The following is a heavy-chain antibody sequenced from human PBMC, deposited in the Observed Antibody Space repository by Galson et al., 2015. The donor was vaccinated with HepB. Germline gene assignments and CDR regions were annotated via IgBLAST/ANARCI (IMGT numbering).Heavy chain of an antibody. CDR2: ISSSSSYT. V-gene: IGHV3-11*06. CDR1: GFTFSDYY. Sequence: SLRLSCAASGFTFSDYYMSWIRQAPGKGLEWVSYISSSSSYTNYADSVKGRFTISRDNAKNSLYLQMNSLRAEDTAVYYCARGSLDEIVVVPAGVDYWGQGTLVTVSS. J-gene: IGHJ4*02. CDR3: ARGSLDEIVVVPAGVDY. D-gene: IGHD2-2*01.